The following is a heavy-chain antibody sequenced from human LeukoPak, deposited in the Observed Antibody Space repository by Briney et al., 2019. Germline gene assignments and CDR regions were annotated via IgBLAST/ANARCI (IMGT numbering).Heavy chain of an antibody. J-gene: IGHJ3*02. V-gene: IGHV4-39*07. CDR1: GGSISTSSYY. CDR2: IFYSGST. D-gene: IGHD6-19*01. CDR3: AGIAVAVYAFDI. Sequence: SETLSLTCTVSGGSISTSSYYWGWVRQPPGKGLEWIGNIFYSGSTYYSPSLKSRVTISLDTSKNQFSLKLSSVTAADTAVYYCAGIAVAVYAFDIWGQGTMVTVSS.